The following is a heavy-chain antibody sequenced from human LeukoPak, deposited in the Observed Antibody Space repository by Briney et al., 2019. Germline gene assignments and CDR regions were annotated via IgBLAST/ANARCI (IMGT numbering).Heavy chain of an antibody. CDR3: AKDHDYGDYVLDY. V-gene: IGHV3-23*01. Sequence: GGSLRLSCAASGFTFSSYAMSWVRQAPGKGLEWVSAISGSGGSTYYADSVKGRFTISRDNSKNTLYLQMSSLRAEDTAVYYCAKDHDYGDYVLDYWGQGTLVTVSS. D-gene: IGHD4-17*01. J-gene: IGHJ4*02. CDR1: GFTFSSYA. CDR2: ISGSGGST.